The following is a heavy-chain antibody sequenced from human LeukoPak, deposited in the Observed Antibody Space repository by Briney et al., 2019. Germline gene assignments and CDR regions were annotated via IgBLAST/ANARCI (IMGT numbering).Heavy chain of an antibody. CDR2: IDANAKTT. Sequence: PGGSLRLSCAASGFTFSNYWLHWVRQAPGKGLVWVSRIDANAKTTSYADPVKGRFTISTDNAKKTLYLQMNSLRVEDTAVYYCLTVVETTIAAFDIWGQGTMVTVSS. V-gene: IGHV3-74*01. CDR3: LTVVETTIAAFDI. J-gene: IGHJ3*02. D-gene: IGHD1-26*01. CDR1: GFTFSNYW.